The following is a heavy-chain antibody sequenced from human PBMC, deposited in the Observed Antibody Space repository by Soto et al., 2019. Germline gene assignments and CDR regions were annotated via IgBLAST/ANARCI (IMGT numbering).Heavy chain of an antibody. V-gene: IGHV4-4*07. J-gene: IGHJ5*02. CDR2: IYATGTT. CDR3: VGDGMMILRDWFDP. CDR1: GASISGFY. D-gene: IGHD3-16*01. Sequence: PSETLSLTSTVSGASISGFYWSWIPKSAGKGLEWVGRIYATGTTDYNPSLKSRVMMSVDTSKKQSSLKLRSVTAADTAVYYCVGDGMMILRDWFDPWVHGISVTVSS.